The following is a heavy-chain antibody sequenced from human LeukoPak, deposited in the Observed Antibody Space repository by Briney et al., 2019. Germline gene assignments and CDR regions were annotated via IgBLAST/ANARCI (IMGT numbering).Heavy chain of an antibody. V-gene: IGHV4-59*01. J-gene: IGHJ4*02. Sequence: SETLSLTCTVSGGSISSYYWSWIRQPPGKGLEWIGYIYYSGSTNYNPSLKSRVTISVDTSKNQFSLKLSSVTAADTAVYYCARGTMVRGAPSYYFDYWGQGTLVTVSS. CDR2: IYYSGST. CDR3: ARGTMVRGAPSYYFDY. CDR1: GGSISSYY. D-gene: IGHD3-10*01.